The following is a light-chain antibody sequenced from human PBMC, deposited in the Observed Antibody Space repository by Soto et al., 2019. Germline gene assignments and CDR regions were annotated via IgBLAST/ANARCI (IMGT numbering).Light chain of an antibody. J-gene: IGKJ1*01. CDR3: QQYYSSHWT. CDR2: GAS. Sequence: ESVLTQSPGTLSLSPGERATLSCRASQSVSSSFLAWYQLKPGQSPRLLIYGASSRATGIPDRFSGSGSGTDFTLTISRLEPEDFAVYYCQQYYSSHWTVGQGTKVEIK. V-gene: IGKV3-20*01. CDR1: QSVSSSF.